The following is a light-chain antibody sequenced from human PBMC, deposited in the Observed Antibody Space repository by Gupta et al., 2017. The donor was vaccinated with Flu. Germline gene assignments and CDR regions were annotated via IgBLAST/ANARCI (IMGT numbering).Light chain of an antibody. V-gene: IGLV3-1*01. Sequence: SSVLTQPPSVSVFPGPTAPITCSGNKLGDKYASWYQQKAGQPPILILYHYAKRPSWIPERFSGSNSGNTATMTVTETQLGDEADYYCQAWDSGVVVFGGGTKLTVL. CDR1: KLGDKY. J-gene: IGLJ2*01. CDR3: QAWDSGVVV. CDR2: HYA.